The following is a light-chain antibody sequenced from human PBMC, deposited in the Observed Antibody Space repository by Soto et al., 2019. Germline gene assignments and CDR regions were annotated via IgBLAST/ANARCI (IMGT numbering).Light chain of an antibody. J-gene: IGKJ4*01. CDR1: QNIRSY. CDR3: QKYNSAPLT. V-gene: IGKV1-27*01. CDR2: AAS. Sequence: EIQMTQSPSSLSASVGDRVTITCRASQNIRSYVNWYQQKAGKAPNLLIYAASTLQEGVPSRFSGSGTGTDFTPTISSLQPEDVAAYYCQKYNSAPLTFCGGTKGDIK.